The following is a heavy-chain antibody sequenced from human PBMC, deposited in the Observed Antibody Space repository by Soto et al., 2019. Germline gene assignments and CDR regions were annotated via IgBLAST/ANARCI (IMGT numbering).Heavy chain of an antibody. Sequence: GGSLRLSCAASGFTFSSYAMNWVRQSPGKGLEWVSTFSGSGGDTYYADSVKDRFTISRDNSKNTLYLQMNSLRAEDTAVYYCAKIPYRNFNYYFDYWGQGTLVTVSS. J-gene: IGHJ4*02. D-gene: IGHD4-4*01. V-gene: IGHV3-23*01. CDR1: GFTFSSYA. CDR3: AKIPYRNFNYYFDY. CDR2: FSGSGGDT.